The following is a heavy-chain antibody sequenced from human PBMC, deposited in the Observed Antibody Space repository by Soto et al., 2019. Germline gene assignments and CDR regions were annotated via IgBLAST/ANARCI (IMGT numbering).Heavy chain of an antibody. J-gene: IGHJ4*02. D-gene: IGHD3-22*01. CDR2: ISGRGDEI. CDR1: GITFSDFA. V-gene: IGHV3-23*01. Sequence: GGSLRLSCAASGITFSDFAMAWLRQTTGKGLEWVSTISGRGDEIYYADSVKGRFTISRDNSRSTLYLQMNSLRAEDTAVYFGAKEYYYDSSFDYWGQGVLVTGSS. CDR3: AKEYYYDSSFDY.